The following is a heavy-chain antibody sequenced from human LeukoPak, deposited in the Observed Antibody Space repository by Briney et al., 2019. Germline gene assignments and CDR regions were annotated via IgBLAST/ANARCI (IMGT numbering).Heavy chain of an antibody. CDR2: IYSGGST. D-gene: IGHD3-10*01. J-gene: IGHJ6*02. Sequence: EGSLRLSCAASGFTVSSNYMSWVRQAPGKGLEWVSVIYSGGSTYYADSVKGRFTISRDNSKNTLYLQMNSLRAEDTAVYYCAREPITMVRGVMDYYGMDVWGQGTTVTVSS. V-gene: IGHV3-66*01. CDR1: GFTVSSNY. CDR3: AREPITMVRGVMDYYGMDV.